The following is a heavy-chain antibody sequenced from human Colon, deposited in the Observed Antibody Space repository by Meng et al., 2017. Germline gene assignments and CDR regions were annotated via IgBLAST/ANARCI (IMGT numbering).Heavy chain of an antibody. J-gene: IGHJ5*02. V-gene: IGHV1-3*01. CDR3: ARKAAVANNWFDP. CDR1: GYTFTSYA. D-gene: IGHD6-19*01. Sequence: QVHLVQSGAEVKKPGASVKVSCKAFGYTFTSYAIHWVRQAPGQRLEWMGSINAGYGNTDYSQRFQGRVTITRDTSASTVYMELNSLTSEDTAMYFCARKAAVANNWFDPWGQGTLVTVSS. CDR2: INAGYGNT.